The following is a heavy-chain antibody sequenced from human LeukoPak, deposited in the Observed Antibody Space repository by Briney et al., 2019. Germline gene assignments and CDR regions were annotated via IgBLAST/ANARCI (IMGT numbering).Heavy chain of an antibody. CDR2: ISSSSSTI. D-gene: IGHD4-17*01. CDR3: ARDNYGDYEYYFDY. Sequence: PGGSLRLSCAASGFTFSSYGMSWVRQAPGKGLEWVSYISSSSSTIYYADSVKGRFTISRDNAKNSLYLQMNSLRAEDTAVYYCARDNYGDYEYYFDYWGRGTLVTVSS. CDR1: GFTFSSYG. J-gene: IGHJ4*02. V-gene: IGHV3-48*01.